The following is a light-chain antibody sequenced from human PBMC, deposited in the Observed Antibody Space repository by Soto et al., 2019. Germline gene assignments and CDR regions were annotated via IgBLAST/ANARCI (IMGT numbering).Light chain of an antibody. CDR2: GAS. V-gene: IGKV3D-20*02. Sequence: EIVLTQSPGILSLSPGERASLSCGASQSISSSFLAWYQQKPGQAPRLLIYGASSRATGIADRFSGSGSGTDFTLTISSLEPEDFAVYYCKQRSNWWKFGQGTKVDIK. CDR1: QSISSSF. J-gene: IGKJ1*01. CDR3: KQRSNWWK.